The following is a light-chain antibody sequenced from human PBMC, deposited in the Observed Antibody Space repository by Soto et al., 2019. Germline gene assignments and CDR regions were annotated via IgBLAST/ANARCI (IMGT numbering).Light chain of an antibody. V-gene: IGLV1-47*02. CDR2: SND. Sequence: QSVLTQSPSASGAPGQTIIISCSGSSSNIGTNAVYWYQQLPGSAPTLLVHSNDQRPFGVPHRFSGSRSGTSASLAVSGLRSEDEADYYCSAWDDALAPYVFGTGTKVTVL. J-gene: IGLJ1*01. CDR1: SSNIGTNA. CDR3: SAWDDALAPYV.